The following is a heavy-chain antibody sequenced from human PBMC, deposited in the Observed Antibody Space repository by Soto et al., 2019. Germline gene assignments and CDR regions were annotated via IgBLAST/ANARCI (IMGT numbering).Heavy chain of an antibody. CDR1: GFTFSSYS. D-gene: IGHD3-22*01. J-gene: IGHJ4*02. CDR3: ARQIYDSDTGPNFQYYFDS. Sequence: GESLKISCKASGFTFSSYSLGWVRHMPGKGLQWMGNIFSSDSSAKYSPSFVGQVTISATKSITTVFLQWSSLRASDTAMYYCARQIYDSDTGPNFQYYFDSWGQGTPVTVS. CDR2: IFSSDSSA. V-gene: IGHV5-51*01.